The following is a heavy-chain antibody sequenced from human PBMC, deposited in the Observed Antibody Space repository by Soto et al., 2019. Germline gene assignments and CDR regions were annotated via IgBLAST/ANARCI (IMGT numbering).Heavy chain of an antibody. CDR3: AREHLDDSSGSADAFDI. V-gene: IGHV1-69*01. CDR2: IIPIFGTA. CDR1: GGTFSSYA. J-gene: IGHJ3*02. Sequence: QVQLVQSGAEVKKPGSSVKVSCKASGGTFSSYAISWVRQAPGQGLEWMGGIIPIFGTANYAQKFQGRVTITADESTSTAYMELSSLRSEDTAVYYCAREHLDDSSGSADAFDIWGQGTMVTVSS. D-gene: IGHD3-22*01.